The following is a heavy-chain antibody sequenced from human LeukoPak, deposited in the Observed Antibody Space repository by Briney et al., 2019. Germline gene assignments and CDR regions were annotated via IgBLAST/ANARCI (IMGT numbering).Heavy chain of an antibody. D-gene: IGHD4-17*01. Sequence: SETLSLTCTASGGSISHYYWSWIRQAPGKGLEWIGYIYYSGTTNYNPSLKSRVTISVDTSRNQFSLQLRSVTAADTAVYYCAREDPQTTVPEGMDVWGQGTTVIVSS. J-gene: IGHJ6*02. V-gene: IGHV4-59*01. CDR3: AREDPQTTVPEGMDV. CDR1: GGSISHYY. CDR2: IYYSGTT.